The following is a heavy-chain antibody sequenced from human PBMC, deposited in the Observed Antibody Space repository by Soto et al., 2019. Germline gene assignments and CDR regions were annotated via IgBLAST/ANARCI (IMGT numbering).Heavy chain of an antibody. Sequence: QITLKESGPTLVKPTQTLTVTCTFSGFSLSTTRVAVGWIRQPPGKALEWLALIYWDDDKRYSPFLKSRLTITKDTSKTQVVLTMTNMDPVDTATYYCAHSVVAGLGYYFDYWGQGTLVTVSS. V-gene: IGHV2-5*02. CDR2: IYWDDDK. CDR1: GFSLSTTRVA. CDR3: AHSVVAGLGYYFDY. D-gene: IGHD6-19*01. J-gene: IGHJ4*02.